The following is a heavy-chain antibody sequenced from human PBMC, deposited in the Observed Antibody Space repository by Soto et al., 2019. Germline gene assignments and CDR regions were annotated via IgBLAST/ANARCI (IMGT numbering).Heavy chain of an antibody. D-gene: IGHD3-3*01. CDR1: GFALTTSGVG. Sequence: QITLNESGPTVVRPTETLTLTCRFSGFALTTSGVGVGWIRQSPGKAPEWLALIYWDDDKRYSASLKSRLTITKDTSKNQVVLTVSDLDPTDKATYYCAHRVLRTVFGLVTTTASYFDFWGQGTPVAVSS. CDR3: AHRVLRTVFGLVTTTASYFDF. J-gene: IGHJ4*02. V-gene: IGHV2-5*02. CDR2: IYWDDDK.